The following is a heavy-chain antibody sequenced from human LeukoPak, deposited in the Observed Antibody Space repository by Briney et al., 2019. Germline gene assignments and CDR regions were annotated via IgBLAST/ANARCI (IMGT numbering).Heavy chain of an antibody. CDR1: GYTFTTYG. V-gene: IGHV1-18*01. D-gene: IGHD3-16*02. J-gene: IGHJ4*02. CDR3: ARDAFGGVVANLDY. CDR2: ISTYNGNT. Sequence: ASVKVSCKASGYTFTTYGISWVRQAPGQGHEWMGWISTYNGNTVYAQKLQGRVTMTTDTSTSTAYMELRSLRSDDTAIYYCARDAFGGVVANLDYWGQGTLVTVSS.